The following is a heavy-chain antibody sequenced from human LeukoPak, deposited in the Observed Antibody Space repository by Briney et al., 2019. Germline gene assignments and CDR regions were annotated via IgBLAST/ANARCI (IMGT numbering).Heavy chain of an antibody. CDR2: IYHSGST. J-gene: IGHJ6*03. V-gene: IGHV4-38-2*02. CDR3: ARHTGYCSSTSCYSNYYYYYMDV. D-gene: IGHD2-2*02. CDR1: GYSISSGYY. Sequence: SETLSLTCTVSGYSISSGYYWGWIRQPPGKGLEWIGSIYHSGSTYYNPSLKSRVTISVDTSKNQFSLKLSSVTAADTAVYYCARHTGYCSSTSCYSNYYYYYMDVWGKGTTVTISS.